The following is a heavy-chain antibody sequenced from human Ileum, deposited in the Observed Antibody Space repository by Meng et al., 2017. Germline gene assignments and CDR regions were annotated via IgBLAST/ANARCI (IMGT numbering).Heavy chain of an antibody. V-gene: IGHV3-74*01. CDR3: ARDKPHNWFDP. Sequence: EEQVAEAGVGLVQPVGPLRLAVASPGFTFSSYWMHWVRQAPGKGLVWVACINTDGSDTRYADSVKCRFTISRDNAQNMVYLQMNSLRAEDTAVYYCARDKPHNWFDPWGQGTLVTVSS. J-gene: IGHJ5*02. CDR1: GFTFSSYW. CDR2: INTDGSDT.